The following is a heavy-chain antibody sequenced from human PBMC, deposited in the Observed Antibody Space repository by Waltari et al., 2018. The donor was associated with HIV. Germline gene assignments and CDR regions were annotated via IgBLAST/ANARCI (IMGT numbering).Heavy chain of an antibody. CDR2: ICPRGTGA. D-gene: IGHD3-9*01. V-gene: IGHV1-2*02. CDR1: GNSLTVYY. CDR3: ARAGVGDLTQFTDL. Sequence: QVEMVQSGHELKRPGDSVQISCKTCGNSLTVYYFHWIRQVPGQGLEWMGMICPRGTGAEDAARFRDRVSMTMDTDTATTYLHLSNLGPGDSAVYYCARAGVGDLTQFTDLWGQGTQVTVSS. J-gene: IGHJ5*02.